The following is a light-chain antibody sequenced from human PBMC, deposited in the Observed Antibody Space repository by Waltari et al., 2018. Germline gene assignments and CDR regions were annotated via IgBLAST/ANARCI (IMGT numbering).Light chain of an antibody. CDR2: DVS. J-gene: IGLJ3*02. Sequence: QSALTQPPSVSGSLGQSITIPCTRTSSHIGGYNFVSWYQQHPGLAPKLIIYDVSNRPSGVSDRFSGSKSGNTASLTISGLQAEDAADYYCNSYTSTTTPVFGGGTKVTVL. CDR1: SSHIGGYNF. V-gene: IGLV2-14*03. CDR3: NSYTSTTTPV.